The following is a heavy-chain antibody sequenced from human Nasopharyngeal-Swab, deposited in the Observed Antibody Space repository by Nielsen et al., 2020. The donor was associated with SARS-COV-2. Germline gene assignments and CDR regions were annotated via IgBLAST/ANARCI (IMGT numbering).Heavy chain of an antibody. CDR2: IYYSGST. D-gene: IGHD5-18*01. Sequence: SETLSLTCTVSGGSLSSSSYYWGWIRQTPGKGLGWIGSIYYSGSTYYNPSLKSRVTISVDTSKNQLSLNLSSVTAADTAVYYWATYGYESYYYYYMDVWGKGTTVTVSS. J-gene: IGHJ6*03. CDR3: ATYGYESYYYYYMDV. CDR1: GGSLSSSSYY. V-gene: IGHV4-39*01.